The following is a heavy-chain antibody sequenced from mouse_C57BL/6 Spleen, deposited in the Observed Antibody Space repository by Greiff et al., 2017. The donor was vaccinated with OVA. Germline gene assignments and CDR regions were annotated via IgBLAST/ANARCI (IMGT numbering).Heavy chain of an antibody. V-gene: IGHV1-69*01. CDR3: ARFYYYGSSYDWYFDV. Sequence: QVQLQQPGAELVMPGASVKLSCKASGYTFTSYWMHWVKQRPGQGLEWIGEIDPSDSYTNYNQKFKGKSTLTVEKSSSTAYMQLSSLTSEDSAVYYCARFYYYGSSYDWYFDVWGTGTTVTVSS. CDR1: GYTFTSYW. J-gene: IGHJ1*03. D-gene: IGHD1-1*01. CDR2: IDPSDSYT.